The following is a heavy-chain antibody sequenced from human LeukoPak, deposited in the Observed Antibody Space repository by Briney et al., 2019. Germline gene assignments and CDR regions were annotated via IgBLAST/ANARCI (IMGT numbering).Heavy chain of an antibody. J-gene: IGHJ4*02. CDR3: TKGSGYGMNY. CDR2: ITWNSSHV. CDR1: GFTFDKYA. D-gene: IGHD5-12*01. V-gene: IGHV3-9*01. Sequence: GGFLRLSCAASGFTFDKYAMHRVRQAPGKGLEWVSGITWNSSHVGYADSVKGRFTISRDNAKTSLYLQMNSLRTEDTALYYCTKGSGYGMNYWGQGTLVTVSS.